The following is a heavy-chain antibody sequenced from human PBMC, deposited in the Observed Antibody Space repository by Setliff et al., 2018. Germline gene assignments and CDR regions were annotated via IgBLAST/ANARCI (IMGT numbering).Heavy chain of an antibody. J-gene: IGHJ4*02. CDR3: FGAGTCSY. Sequence: PGGSLRLSCTASGLSYINDWVSWVRQAPGKGLEWLASINPHGSEKYYADSVKGRFTISRDNDKNSLSLQMNNLRTEDTAVYYCFGAGTCSYWGQGTLVTVSS. V-gene: IGHV3-7*01. D-gene: IGHD3-10*01. CDR2: INPHGSEK. CDR1: GLSYINDW.